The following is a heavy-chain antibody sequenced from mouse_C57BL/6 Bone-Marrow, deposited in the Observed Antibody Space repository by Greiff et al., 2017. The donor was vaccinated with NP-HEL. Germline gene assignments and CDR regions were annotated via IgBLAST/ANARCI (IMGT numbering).Heavy chain of an antibody. J-gene: IGHJ2*01. Sequence: EVKVVESEGGLVQPGSSMKLSCTASGFTFSDYYMAWVRQVPEKGLEWVANINYDGSSTYYLDSLKSRFIISRDNAKNMLYLQMSKLKSEDTATYYCARYGPFCFDYWGQGTTLTVSS. CDR1: GFTFSDYY. V-gene: IGHV5-16*01. D-gene: IGHD2-10*02. CDR3: ARYGPFCFDY. CDR2: INYDGSST.